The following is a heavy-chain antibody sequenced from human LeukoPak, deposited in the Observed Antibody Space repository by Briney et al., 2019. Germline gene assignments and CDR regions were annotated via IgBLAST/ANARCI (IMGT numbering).Heavy chain of an antibody. CDR1: GYTFTGYY. D-gene: IGHD2-15*01. V-gene: IGHV1-2*02. CDR3: ARGSHDCSGGSCYDY. Sequence: ASVKVSCKASGYTFTGYYMHWVRQAPGQGLEWMGWINPNSGGTNYAQKFQGRVTMTRDTSISTAYMELSRLRSDDTAVYYCARGSHDCSGGSCYDYWGQGTLVTVSS. CDR2: INPNSGGT. J-gene: IGHJ4*02.